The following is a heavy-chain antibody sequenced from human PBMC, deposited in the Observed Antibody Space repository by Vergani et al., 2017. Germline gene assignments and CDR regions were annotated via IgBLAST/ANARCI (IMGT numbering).Heavy chain of an antibody. CDR1: GFSLSNARMG. J-gene: IGHJ6*02. Sequence: QVTLKESGPVLVKPTETLTLTCTVSGFSLSNARMGVSWIRQPPGKALEWLAHIFSNDEKSYSTSLKSRLTISKDTSKSQVVLTMTNMDPVDTATYYCARIGPLAGYRGTFWVYGMDVWGQGTTVTVSS. V-gene: IGHV2-26*01. CDR3: ARIGPLAGYRGTFWVYGMDV. D-gene: IGHD3-9*01. CDR2: IFSNDEK.